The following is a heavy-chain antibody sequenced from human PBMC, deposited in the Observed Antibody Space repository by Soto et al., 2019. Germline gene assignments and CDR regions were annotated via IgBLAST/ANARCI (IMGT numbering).Heavy chain of an antibody. V-gene: IGHV1-69*13. Sequence: SVKVSCKASGGTFSSYAISWVRQAPGQGLEWMGGIIPIFGTANYAQKFQGRVTITADESTSTAYMELSSLRSEDTAVYYCARTFRQIFGVVKIYYYYGMDVWGQGTTVTVSS. CDR2: IIPIFGTA. D-gene: IGHD3-3*01. CDR3: ARTFRQIFGVVKIYYYYGMDV. CDR1: GGTFSSYA. J-gene: IGHJ6*02.